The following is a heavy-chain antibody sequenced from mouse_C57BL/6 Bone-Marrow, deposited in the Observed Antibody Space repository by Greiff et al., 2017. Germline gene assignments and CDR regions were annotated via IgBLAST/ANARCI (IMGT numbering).Heavy chain of an antibody. V-gene: IGHV1-64*01. CDR1: GYTFTSYW. D-gene: IGHD1-1*01. CDR3: ASGGYYYGSSWFAY. Sequence: QVQLQQPGAELVKPGASVKLSCKASGYTFTSYWMHWVKQRPGQGLEWIGMIHPNSGSTNYNEKFKSKATLTVHKSSRTAYMQLSSLTSEDSAGYYGASGGYYYGSSWFAYWGQGTLVTVSA. CDR2: IHPNSGST. J-gene: IGHJ3*01.